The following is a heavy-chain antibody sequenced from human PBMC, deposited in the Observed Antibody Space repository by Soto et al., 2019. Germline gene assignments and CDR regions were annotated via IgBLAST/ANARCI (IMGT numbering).Heavy chain of an antibody. D-gene: IGHD2-8*02. CDR3: AATGGNYYGLDV. J-gene: IGHJ6*02. CDR1: AVTFTSYF. CDR2: ISGYNGNT. Sequence: ASVKVSCKAPAVTFTSYFMHWVRQAPGQGLEWMGWISGYNGNTKYAQKFQDRVTMTADTSTRTAFMEVRSLTSDDTGVYFCAATGGNYYGLDVWGQGVTVTVSS. V-gene: IGHV1-18*04.